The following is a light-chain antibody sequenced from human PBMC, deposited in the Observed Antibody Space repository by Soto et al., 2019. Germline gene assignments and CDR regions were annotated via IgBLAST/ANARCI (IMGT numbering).Light chain of an antibody. CDR3: QQSYSSPPT. CDR2: KAS. J-gene: IGKJ1*01. CDR1: QTISSW. V-gene: IGKV1-5*03. Sequence: DIQMTQSPSTLSGSVGDRFTITCRASQTISSWLAWYQQKPGKAPKLLIYKASTLKSGVPSRFSGSRSGPDFTLTISSLQPEDFATYYCQQSYSSPPTFGQGTKVDIK.